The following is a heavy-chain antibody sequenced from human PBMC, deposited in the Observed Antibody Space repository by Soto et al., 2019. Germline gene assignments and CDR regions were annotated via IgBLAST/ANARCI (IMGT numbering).Heavy chain of an antibody. CDR3: AKVSRKGSAIDFDY. CDR2: VNPNNGDT. CDR1: GYTFSNYD. D-gene: IGHD3-10*01. Sequence: QVQLVQSGAELKKHGASVKVSCKAPGYTFSNYDMNWVRQATGQGPEWIGWVNPNNGDTGYAQKFQGRVTLTTDISTTTAYMELTSLRSEDTAIYYCAKVSRKGSAIDFDYWGQGTLITVSS. V-gene: IGHV1-8*01. J-gene: IGHJ4*02.